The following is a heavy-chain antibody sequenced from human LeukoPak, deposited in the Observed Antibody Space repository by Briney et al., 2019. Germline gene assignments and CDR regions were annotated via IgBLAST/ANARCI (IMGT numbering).Heavy chain of an antibody. J-gene: IGHJ5*02. V-gene: IGHV3-53*01. CDR1: GFIVSSNY. Sequence: GGSLRLSCAASGFIVSSNYMTWVRQAPGKGLEWISVLYSGGTTYYADSVKGRFSISRDNSNNTLYLQMNSLRAEDTAVYYCARVGVPGWFDPWGQGTLVTVSS. CDR3: ARVGVPGWFDP. CDR2: LYSGGTT. D-gene: IGHD3-16*01.